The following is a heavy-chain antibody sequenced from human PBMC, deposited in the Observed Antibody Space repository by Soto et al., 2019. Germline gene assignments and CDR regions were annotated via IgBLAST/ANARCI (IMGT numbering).Heavy chain of an antibody. Sequence: QVQLVQSGAEVKKPGASVRVSCKASGYTFTKFDINWVRQATGQGLEWMGWMNPNSGNTGYAQKFQGRVTMTRNTSITTAYMELSTLRSEDTAVYYCVSGDYGDYSHWFDPWGQGTLVTVSS. CDR1: GYTFTKFD. D-gene: IGHD4-17*01. J-gene: IGHJ5*02. CDR2: MNPNSGNT. CDR3: VSGDYGDYSHWFDP. V-gene: IGHV1-8*01.